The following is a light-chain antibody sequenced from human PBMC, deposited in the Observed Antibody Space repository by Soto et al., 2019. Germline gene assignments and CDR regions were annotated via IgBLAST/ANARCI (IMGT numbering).Light chain of an antibody. CDR2: DAS. Sequence: DIQMTQSPSTLSASVGDRVTITCRASQSITSWLAWYQQKPGKAPNLLIYDASSLQSGVPSRFSGSGSGTEFTLTISSLQPDDSATYYCQQYYRSSITFGQGTRLEIK. CDR3: QQYYRSSIT. V-gene: IGKV1-5*01. J-gene: IGKJ5*01. CDR1: QSITSW.